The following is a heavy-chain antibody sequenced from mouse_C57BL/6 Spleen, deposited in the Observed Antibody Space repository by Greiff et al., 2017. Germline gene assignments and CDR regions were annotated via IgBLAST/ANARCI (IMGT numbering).Heavy chain of an antibody. CDR2: ISDGGSYT. CDR3: ARDHGTTVVAHWYFDV. J-gene: IGHJ1*03. V-gene: IGHV5-4*01. Sequence: DVMLVESGGGLVKPGGSLKLSCAASGFTFSSYAMSWVRQTPEKRLEWVATISDGGSYTYYPDKVKGRFTISRDNAKNNLYLQMSHLKSEDTAMYYCARDHGTTVVAHWYFDVWGTGTTVTVSS. D-gene: IGHD1-1*01. CDR1: GFTFSSYA.